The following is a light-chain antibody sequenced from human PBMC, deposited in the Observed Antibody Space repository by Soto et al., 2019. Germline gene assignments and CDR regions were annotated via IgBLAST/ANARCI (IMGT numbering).Light chain of an antibody. V-gene: IGLV2-14*03. Sequence: QSALTQPASVSGSPGQSITISCTGXSSDVGAYDYVSWYQQYPGKAPKLMIYDVTDRPSGVSDRFFGSKSGNTASLTISGLQAEDEADYYCSSYTSGSTPYVFGTGTKLTVL. J-gene: IGLJ1*01. CDR2: DVT. CDR1: SSDVGAYDY. CDR3: SSYTSGSTPYV.